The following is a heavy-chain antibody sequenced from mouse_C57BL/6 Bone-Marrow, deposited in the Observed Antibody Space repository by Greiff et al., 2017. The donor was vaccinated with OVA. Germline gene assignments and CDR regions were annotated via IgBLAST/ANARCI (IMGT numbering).Heavy chain of an antibody. CDR2: ISSDGDYI. V-gene: IGHV5-9-1*02. CDR3: TRLLDAMDY. J-gene: IGHJ4*01. CDR1: GFTFSSYA. D-gene: IGHD2-1*01. Sequence: EVKLMESGEGLVKPGGSLKLSCAASGFTFSSYAMSWVRQTPEKRLEWVAYISSDGDYIYYADTVKGRFTISRDNARNTLYLQMSSLKSEDTAMYYCTRLLDAMDYWGQGTSVTVSS.